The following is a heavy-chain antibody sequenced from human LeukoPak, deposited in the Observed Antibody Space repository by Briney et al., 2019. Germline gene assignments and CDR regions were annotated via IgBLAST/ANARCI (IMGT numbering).Heavy chain of an antibody. CDR2: ISFDGQHI. Sequence: GGSLRLSCATSGFTFSHYVMHWVRQAPGRGLEWVAVISFDGQHIFYADSVKGRLAIYRDNSNSTLFLQMNSLTIEDTAIYYCARGRASRGYLRWGQGTLVTVSS. CDR3: ARGRASRGYLR. D-gene: IGHD3-22*01. V-gene: IGHV3-30*09. J-gene: IGHJ4*02. CDR1: GFTFSHYV.